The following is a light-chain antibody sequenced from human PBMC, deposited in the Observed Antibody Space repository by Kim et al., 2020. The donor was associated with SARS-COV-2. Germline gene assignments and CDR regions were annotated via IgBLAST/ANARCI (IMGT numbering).Light chain of an antibody. V-gene: IGLV3-1*01. Sequence: VSPGQTARITCSGDKLGDKYACWYQQKPGQSPVLVIYQDNRRPSGIPERFSGSNSGNTATLTISGTQAMDEADYYCQAWDSSTGVFGGGTQLTVL. CDR2: QDN. J-gene: IGLJ2*01. CDR1: KLGDKY. CDR3: QAWDSSTGV.